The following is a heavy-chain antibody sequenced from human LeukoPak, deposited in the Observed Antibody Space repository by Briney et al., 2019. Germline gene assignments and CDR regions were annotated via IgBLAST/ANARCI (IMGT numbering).Heavy chain of an antibody. CDR2: ISTSGVST. V-gene: IGHV3-23*01. J-gene: IGHJ4*02. D-gene: IGHD6-19*01. CDR1: GFTFSSYA. CDR3: ARRDNSGWFGFDY. Sequence: GGSLRLSCAASGFTFSSYAMSWVRQAPGKGLEWVSSISTSGVSTYYGDSVKGRSTISRDSAKNTLYLQMNSLRVEDTAVYYCARRDNSGWFGFDYWGQGTLVTVSS.